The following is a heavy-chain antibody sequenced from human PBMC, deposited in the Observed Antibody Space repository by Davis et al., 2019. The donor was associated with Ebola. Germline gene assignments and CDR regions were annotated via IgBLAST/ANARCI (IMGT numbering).Heavy chain of an antibody. Sequence: GESLKISCAASGFTFSNYYMSWIRQAPGKGLERVSYISSSGSTIYYADSVKGRFTISREDATSSLYLQMNSLRDEDTAVYYCVRDRDFSFDQWGRGILVTVSS. CDR2: ISSSGSTI. D-gene: IGHD2/OR15-2a*01. J-gene: IGHJ4*02. CDR1: GFTFSNYY. V-gene: IGHV3-11*04. CDR3: VRDRDFSFDQ.